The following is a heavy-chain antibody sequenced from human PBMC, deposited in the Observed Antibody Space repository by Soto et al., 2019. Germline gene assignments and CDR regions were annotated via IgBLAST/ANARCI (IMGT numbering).Heavy chain of an antibody. V-gene: IGHV5-51*01. J-gene: IGHJ6*03. Sequence: GESLKISCKGSGYSFTSYWIGWVRQMPGKGLEWMGIIYPGDSDTRYSPSFQGQVTISADKSISTAYLQWSSLKASDTAMYYCARHAPAAYYYYYMDVWGKGTTVTVSS. D-gene: IGHD2-2*01. CDR2: IYPGDSDT. CDR1: GYSFTSYW. CDR3: ARHAPAAYYYYYMDV.